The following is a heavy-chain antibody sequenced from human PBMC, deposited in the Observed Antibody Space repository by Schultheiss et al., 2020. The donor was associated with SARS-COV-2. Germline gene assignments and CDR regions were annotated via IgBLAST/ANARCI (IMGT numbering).Heavy chain of an antibody. D-gene: IGHD1-26*01. V-gene: IGHV1-2*06. J-gene: IGHJ4*02. Sequence: GESLKISCKASGYTFTGYYMHWVRQAPGQGLEWMGRINPNSGGTNYAQKFQGRVTMTRDTSISTAYMELSRLRSDDTAVYYCARDLSGSYLTPRHNQASYDYWGQGTLVTVSS. CDR2: INPNSGGT. CDR1: GYTFTGYY. CDR3: ARDLSGSYLTPRHNQASYDY.